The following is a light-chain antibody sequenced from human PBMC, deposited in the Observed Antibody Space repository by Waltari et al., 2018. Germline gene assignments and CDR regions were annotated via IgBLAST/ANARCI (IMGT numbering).Light chain of an antibody. J-gene: IGKJ4*01. V-gene: IGKV3-11*01. CDR3: QQRANWPPLT. CDR2: HTS. CDR1: QSVYTF. Sequence: EVVLTQSPATLSLSQGETATLSCRASQSVYTFLAWYQQKPGQAPRILVYHTSKRATGTPAKFSGSGSGTDFTLTISSLEPEDSAVYFCQQRANWPPLTFGGGTKVEIK.